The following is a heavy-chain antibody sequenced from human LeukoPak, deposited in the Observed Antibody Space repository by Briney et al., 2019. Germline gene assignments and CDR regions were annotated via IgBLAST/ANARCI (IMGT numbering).Heavy chain of an antibody. V-gene: IGHV1-8*03. CDR1: GYTFTSYD. CDR3: ARALRLAYGVYPTYYFDY. Sequence: ASVKVSCKASGYTFTSYDINWVRQATGQGLEWMGWMNLNSGNTGYAQKFQGRVTITRNTSISTAYMELSSLRSEDTAVYYCARALRLAYGVYPTYYFDYWGQGTLVTVSS. CDR2: MNLNSGNT. J-gene: IGHJ4*02. D-gene: IGHD4-17*01.